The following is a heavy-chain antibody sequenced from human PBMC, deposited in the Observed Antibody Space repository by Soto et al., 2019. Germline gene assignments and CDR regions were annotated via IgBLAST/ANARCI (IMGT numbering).Heavy chain of an antibody. Sequence: QVQLQESGPGLVKPSETLSLTCTVSGGSVSSGSYYWTWIRQAPGKGLEWLGYICYSGTTNYNPPLNSRVTISVDISGSQFSVKVRAVTAADTAVYFCARTDCTTSACQADRIDVWGQGTTVTVSS. CDR2: ICYSGTT. J-gene: IGHJ6*02. CDR3: ARTDCTTSACQADRIDV. D-gene: IGHD2-21*02. CDR1: GGSVSSGSYY. V-gene: IGHV4-61*01.